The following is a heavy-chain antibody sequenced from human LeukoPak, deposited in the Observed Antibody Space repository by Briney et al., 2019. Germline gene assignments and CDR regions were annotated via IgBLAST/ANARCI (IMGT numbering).Heavy chain of an antibody. CDR3: ARDHNYGGNAHFDY. CDR1: GFTFSSYA. V-gene: IGHV3-23*01. D-gene: IGHD4-23*01. CDR2: ISGSGGST. J-gene: IGHJ4*02. Sequence: GGSLRLSCAASGFTFSSYAMSWVRQAPGKGLEWVSAISGSGGSTYYADSVKGRFTISRDNSKNTLYLQMNSLRAEDTAVYYCARDHNYGGNAHFDYWGQGTLVTVSS.